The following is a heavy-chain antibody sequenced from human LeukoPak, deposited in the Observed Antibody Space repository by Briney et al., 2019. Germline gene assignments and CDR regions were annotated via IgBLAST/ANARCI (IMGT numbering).Heavy chain of an antibody. CDR2: IDPSDSYT. D-gene: IGHD3-22*01. CDR1: GYSFTSYW. J-gene: IGHJ1*01. Sequence: AGESLKISCNASGYSFTSYWISWVRQMPGKGLEWMGRIDPSDSYTNFSPSFQGHVTISADKSITTAYLQWSSLKASDTAMYYCARHSRLAPGFHHWGQGTLVTVSS. V-gene: IGHV5-10-1*01. CDR3: ARHSRLAPGFHH.